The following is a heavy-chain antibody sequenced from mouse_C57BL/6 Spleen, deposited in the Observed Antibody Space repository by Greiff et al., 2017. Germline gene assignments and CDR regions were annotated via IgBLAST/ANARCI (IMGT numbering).Heavy chain of an antibody. J-gene: IGHJ1*03. V-gene: IGHV1-75*01. CDR1: GYTFTDYY. Sequence: VQLQQSGPELVKPGASVKISCKASGYTFTDYYINWVKQRPGQGLEWIGWIFPGSGSTYYNEKFKGKATLTVDKSSSTAYMLLSSLTSEDSAVYFCATGTTVVARYFDVWGTGTTVTVSS. CDR2: IFPGSGST. CDR3: ATGTTVVARYFDV. D-gene: IGHD1-1*01.